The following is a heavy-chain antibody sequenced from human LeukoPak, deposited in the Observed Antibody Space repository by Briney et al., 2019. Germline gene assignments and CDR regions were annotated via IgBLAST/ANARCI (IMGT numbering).Heavy chain of an antibody. CDR1: GFTFSSYS. CDR3: ARDGWYGGNFDY. Sequence: GGSLRLSCAASGFTFSSYSMNWVRQAPGKGLEWVSSISSSSRYIYYADSVKGRFTISRDNAKNSLYLQMNSLRAEDTAVYYCARDGWYGGNFDYWGQGTLVTVSS. D-gene: IGHD2-15*01. CDR2: ISSSSRYI. V-gene: IGHV3-21*01. J-gene: IGHJ4*02.